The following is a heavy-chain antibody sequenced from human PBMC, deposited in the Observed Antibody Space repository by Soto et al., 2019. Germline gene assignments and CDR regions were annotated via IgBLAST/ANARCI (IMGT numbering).Heavy chain of an antibody. CDR1: DSSINNYY. Sequence: PSETLSLTCTVSDSSINNYYWSCIRQPPGKGLEWIGYIYHTGSTNYNPSLKSRVTISVDTSKNQFSVKLSSVTAADTAVYYCARAGEDCSGTSCYGGKLDYWGQGTLVTVSS. J-gene: IGHJ4*02. V-gene: IGHV4-59*01. CDR3: ARAGEDCSGTSCYGGKLDY. D-gene: IGHD2-2*01. CDR2: IYHTGST.